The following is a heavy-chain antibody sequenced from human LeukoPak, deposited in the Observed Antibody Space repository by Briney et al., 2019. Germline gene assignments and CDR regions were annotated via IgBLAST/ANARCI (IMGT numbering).Heavy chain of an antibody. Sequence: GASVKVSFTASGYTFTIYYMHWVRQAPGQGLEWMGIINPSGGSTSYAQKFQGRVTMTRDTSTSTVYMELSSLRSEDTAVYYCAGGIAVALNHWGQGTLVTVSS. CDR2: INPSGGST. J-gene: IGHJ5*02. CDR3: AGGIAVALNH. V-gene: IGHV1-46*01. CDR1: GYTFTIYY. D-gene: IGHD6-19*01.